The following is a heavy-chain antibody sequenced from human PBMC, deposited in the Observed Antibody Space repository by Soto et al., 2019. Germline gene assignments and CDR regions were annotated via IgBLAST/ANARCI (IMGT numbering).Heavy chain of an antibody. CDR2: ISTSTGKT. Sequence: WAAVKVSCKASGYTFTNYDVTWVRQAPGQGLEWMGWISTSTGKTNYAQKLQGRVTMTTDTSASTAYMELRSLRSDDTAVYYCARGEGMAARHDGDDIWG. CDR3: ARGEGMAARHDGDDI. V-gene: IGHV1-18*04. CDR1: GYTFTNYD. J-gene: IGHJ3*02. D-gene: IGHD6-6*01.